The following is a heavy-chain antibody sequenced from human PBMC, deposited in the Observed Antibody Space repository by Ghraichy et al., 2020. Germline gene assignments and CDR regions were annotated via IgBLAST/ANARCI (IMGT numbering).Heavy chain of an antibody. CDR1: GGSISSYY. Sequence: SETLSLTCTVSGGSISSYYWSWIRQPPGKGLEWIGYIYYSGSTNYNPSLKSRVTISVDTSKNQFSLKLSSVTAADTAVYYCARGGSSYYDSSGQQNWFDPWGQGTLVTVSS. CDR3: ARGGSSYYDSSGQQNWFDP. J-gene: IGHJ5*02. D-gene: IGHD3-22*01. CDR2: IYYSGST. V-gene: IGHV4-59*01.